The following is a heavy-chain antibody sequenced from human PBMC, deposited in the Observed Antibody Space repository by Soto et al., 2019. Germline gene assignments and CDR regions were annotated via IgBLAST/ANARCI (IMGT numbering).Heavy chain of an antibody. D-gene: IGHD3-3*01. J-gene: IGHJ4*02. CDR1: GGSISSYY. Sequence: ETLSLTCTVSGGSISSYYWSWIRQPPGKGLEWIGYIYYSGSTNYNPSLKSRVTISVDTSKNQFSLKLSSVTAADTAVYYCARAEPNCDFWSGYYIPPPAHLDYWVQGTPVTV. CDR3: ARAEPNCDFWSGYYIPPPAHLDY. CDR2: IYYSGST. V-gene: IGHV4-59*01.